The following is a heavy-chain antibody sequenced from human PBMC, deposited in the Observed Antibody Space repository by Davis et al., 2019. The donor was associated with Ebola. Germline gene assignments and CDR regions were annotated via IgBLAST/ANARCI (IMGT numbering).Heavy chain of an antibody. CDR2: ISGSGGST. V-gene: IGHV3-23*01. CDR1: GFTFSSYA. J-gene: IGHJ4*02. CDR3: AKVGYSYGWGIAAAGYFDY. Sequence: GGSLRLSCAASGFTFSSYAMSWVRQAPGKGLEWVSAISGSGGSTYYADSVKGRFTISRDNSKNTLYLQMNSLRAEDTAVYYCAKVGYSYGWGIAAAGYFDYWGQGTLVTVSS. D-gene: IGHD6-13*01.